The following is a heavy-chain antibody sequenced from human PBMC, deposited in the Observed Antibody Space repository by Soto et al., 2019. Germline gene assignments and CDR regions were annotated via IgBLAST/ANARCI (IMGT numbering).Heavy chain of an antibody. CDR1: GFTFSSYA. D-gene: IGHD2-2*01. CDR2: ISYDGSNK. CDR3: ARGGVSTSCYGCLGMDV. V-gene: IGHV3-30-3*01. Sequence: QVQLVESGGGVVQPGRSLRLSCAASGFTFSSYAMHWVRQAPGKGLEWVAVISYDGSNKYYADSVKGRFTISRDNSTHPLYLEMNSLRAEDTAVYYCARGGVSTSCYGCLGMDVGGQGTTVTVSS. J-gene: IGHJ6*02.